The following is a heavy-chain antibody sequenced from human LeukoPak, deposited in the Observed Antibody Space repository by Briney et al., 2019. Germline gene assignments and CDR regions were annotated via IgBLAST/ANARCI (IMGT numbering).Heavy chain of an antibody. CDR3: VKAKVGATFDS. V-gene: IGHV3-64D*06. D-gene: IGHD1-26*01. Sequence: GGSLRLSCSASGFTFSSYSMDWVRQAPGKGPEYVSGINNNGGSTQYADSMKGRFTISRDNSKNTVYLQMSSLRPEDTAVYYCVKAKVGATFDSWGQGTLVTVSS. CDR2: INNNGGST. J-gene: IGHJ4*02. CDR1: GFTFSSYS.